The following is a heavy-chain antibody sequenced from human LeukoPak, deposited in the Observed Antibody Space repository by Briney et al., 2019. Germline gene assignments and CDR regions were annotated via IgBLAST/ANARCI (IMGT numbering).Heavy chain of an antibody. CDR1: GFTFSNAW. V-gene: IGHV3-23*01. D-gene: IGHD3-10*01. CDR2: ISGSGGST. J-gene: IGHJ4*02. CDR3: ARSGSGSYFLDY. Sequence: GGSLRLSCTASGFTFSNAWMSWVRQAPGKGLEWVSAISGSGGSTYYADSVKGRFTISRDNFKHTLYLQMNSLRAEDTAVYYCARSGSGSYFLDYWGQGTLVTVSS.